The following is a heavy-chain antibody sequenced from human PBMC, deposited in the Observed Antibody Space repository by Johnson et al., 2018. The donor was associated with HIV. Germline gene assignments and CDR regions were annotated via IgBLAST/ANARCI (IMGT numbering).Heavy chain of an antibody. J-gene: IGHJ3*01. CDR2: ISYDGSNK. Sequence: QVQLVESGGGVVQPGRSLRLSCAASGFTFSSYGMAWVRQAPGKGLEWVAVISYDGSNKYYADSVKGRFTISRDNSKNTLYMQMKSLRAEDTAVYYCARDNVFIGAPNERAFDLWGQGTMVTVSS. V-gene: IGHV3-30*03. CDR3: ARDNVFIGAPNERAFDL. D-gene: IGHD1-26*01. CDR1: GFTFSSYG.